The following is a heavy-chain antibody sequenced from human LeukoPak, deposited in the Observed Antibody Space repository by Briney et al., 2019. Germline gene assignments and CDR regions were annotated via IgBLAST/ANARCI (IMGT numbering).Heavy chain of an antibody. V-gene: IGHV3-74*01. CDR3: AKSDWFDP. CDR1: GFTFRNYW. CDR2: IKNDGSSP. Sequence: GESLRLSCATSGFTFRNYWMSWLRQAPGKGLEWVSRIKNDGSSPSYAGSVKGRFTISRDNARSTLYLQMNSLRVDDTAVYYCAKSDWFDPWGRGILVTVSS. J-gene: IGHJ5*01.